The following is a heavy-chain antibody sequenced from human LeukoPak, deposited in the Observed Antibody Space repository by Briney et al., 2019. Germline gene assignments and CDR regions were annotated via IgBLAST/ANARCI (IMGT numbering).Heavy chain of an antibody. Sequence: GGSLRLSCAASGFTFSSYSMNWVRQAPGKGLEWVSSISSSSSYIYYADSVKGRFTISRDNAKSSLYLQMNSLRAEDTAVYYCARDTPLVVTGLDDAFDIWGQGTMVTVSS. CDR1: GFTFSSYS. V-gene: IGHV3-21*01. CDR2: ISSSSSYI. J-gene: IGHJ3*02. CDR3: ARDTPLVVTGLDDAFDI. D-gene: IGHD3-22*01.